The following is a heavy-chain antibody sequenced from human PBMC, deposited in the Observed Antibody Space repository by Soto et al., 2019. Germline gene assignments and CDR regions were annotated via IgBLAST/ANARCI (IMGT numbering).Heavy chain of an antibody. CDR1: GYSISSGYY. CDR2: IYHSGST. Sequence: PSETLSLTCAVSGYSISSGYYWGWIRQPPGKGLEWIGSIYHSGSTYYNPSLKSRVTISVDTSKNQFSLKLSSVTAADTAVYYCARATMVRGGPGEFDYWGQGTLVTVSS. CDR3: ARATMVRGGPGEFDY. D-gene: IGHD3-10*01. J-gene: IGHJ4*02. V-gene: IGHV4-38-2*01.